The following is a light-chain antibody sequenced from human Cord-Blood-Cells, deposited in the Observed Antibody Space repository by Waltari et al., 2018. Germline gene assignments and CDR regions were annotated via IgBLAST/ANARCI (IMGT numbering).Light chain of an antibody. J-gene: IGKJ2*01. CDR2: GAS. CDR3: QQYNNWPYT. Sequence: EIVMTQPPVTLSVSPGERATLSCRASQSVSSNLAWYQQKPGQAPRLLIYGASTRATGIPARFSGSGSGTEFTLTISSLQSEDFAVYYCQQYNNWPYTFGQGTKLEIK. CDR1: QSVSSN. V-gene: IGKV3-15*01.